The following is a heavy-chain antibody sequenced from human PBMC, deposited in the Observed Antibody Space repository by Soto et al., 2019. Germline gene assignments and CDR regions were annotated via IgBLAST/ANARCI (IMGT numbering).Heavy chain of an antibody. J-gene: IGHJ6*02. D-gene: IGHD3-16*02. Sequence: SETLSLTCAVYGGSFSGYYWSWIRQPPGKGLEWIGEINHSGSTNYNPSLKSRVTISVDTSKNQFSLKLSSVTAADTALYCCARGGYIYYYYYGMDVWGQGTTVTVSS. V-gene: IGHV4-34*01. CDR2: INHSGST. CDR3: ARGGYIYYYYYGMDV. CDR1: GGSFSGYY.